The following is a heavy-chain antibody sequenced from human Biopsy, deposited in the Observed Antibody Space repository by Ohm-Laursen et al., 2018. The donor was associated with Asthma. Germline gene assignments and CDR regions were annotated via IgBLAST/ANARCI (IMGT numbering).Heavy chain of an antibody. J-gene: IGHJ4*02. V-gene: IGHV3-30-3*01. CDR2: ISYDGSSI. D-gene: IGHD6-19*01. Sequence: SLRLSCAASRFTYEMHWVRQAPGKGLEWVAVISYDGSSIYYADSVKGRFTISRDNSKNTLSLQMSSLTAEDTAVYYCAREGVAGTLIEDWGQGTLVTVSS. CDR1: RFTYE. CDR3: AREGVAGTLIED.